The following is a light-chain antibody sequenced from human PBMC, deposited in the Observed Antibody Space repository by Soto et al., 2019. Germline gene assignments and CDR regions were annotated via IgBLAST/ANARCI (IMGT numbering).Light chain of an antibody. V-gene: IGKV3-20*01. J-gene: IGKJ1*01. CDR3: LQDINYPWT. Sequence: EIVLTQSPGTLSLSPGERATLSCRASPSVSGSNLAWYQQKPGQAPRLVIYGASSRATGIPDRFSGSGSGTDFTLTISRLEPEDSATYYCLQDINYPWTFGQGTQVDIK. CDR1: PSVSGSN. CDR2: GAS.